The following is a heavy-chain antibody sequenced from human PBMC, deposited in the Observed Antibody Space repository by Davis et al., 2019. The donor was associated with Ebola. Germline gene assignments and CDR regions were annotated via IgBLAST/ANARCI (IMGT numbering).Heavy chain of an antibody. CDR2: ISYDGSNK. J-gene: IGHJ5*02. CDR3: AKGFTSGWYPWFDP. CDR1: GFTFSSYA. Sequence: GGSLRLSCAASGFTFSSYAMHWVRQAPGKGLEWVAVISYDGSNKYYADPVKGRFTISRDNPKNTLYLQMNSLRAEDTAIYYCAKGFTSGWYPWFDPWGQGTLVTVSS. V-gene: IGHV3-30-3*01. D-gene: IGHD6-19*01.